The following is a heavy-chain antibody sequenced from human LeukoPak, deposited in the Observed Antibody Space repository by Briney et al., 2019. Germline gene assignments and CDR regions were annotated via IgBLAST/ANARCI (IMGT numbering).Heavy chain of an antibody. CDR3: ARFSGSYYSPYYFDY. V-gene: IGHV4-61*08. CDR2: IYYSGST. CDR1: GGSISSGGYY. D-gene: IGHD1-26*01. J-gene: IGHJ4*02. Sequence: SSETLSLTCTVSGGSISSGGYYWSWIRQHAGKGLEWIGYIYYSGSTNYNPSLKSRVTISVDTSKNQFSLKLSSVTAADTAVYYCARFSGSYYSPYYFDYWGQGTLVTVSS.